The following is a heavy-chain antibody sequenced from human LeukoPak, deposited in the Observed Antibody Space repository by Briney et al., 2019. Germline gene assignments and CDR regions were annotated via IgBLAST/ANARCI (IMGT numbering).Heavy chain of an antibody. D-gene: IGHD6-6*01. CDR1: GFTFRSYA. V-gene: IGHV3-23*01. CDR3: AKWKYSNSGIDDY. CDR2: ISGSGDNT. Sequence: GGSLRLSCAAFGFTFRSYAMSWVRQAPGKGLEWVSVISGSGDNTYYADSVKGRFTISRDNSKNMLYLQMNSLRAEDTAVYYCAKWKYSNSGIDDYWGQGTLVTVSS. J-gene: IGHJ4*02.